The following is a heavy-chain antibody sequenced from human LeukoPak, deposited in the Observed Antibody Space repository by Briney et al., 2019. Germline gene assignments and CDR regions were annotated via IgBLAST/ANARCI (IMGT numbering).Heavy chain of an antibody. Sequence: ASVKVSCKASRYTFTSYDINGVREAAGQRLEGRGWMNPNTGRTGFAQEFQGRLTMPRDASISTAYMELSSLRSDDTAVYYCARLSQTPDYYSNGGYYYLGYWGQGTPVTVSS. J-gene: IGHJ4*02. CDR2: MNPNTGRT. CDR3: ARLSQTPDYYSNGGYYYLGY. D-gene: IGHD3-22*01. CDR1: RYTFTSYD. V-gene: IGHV1-8*01.